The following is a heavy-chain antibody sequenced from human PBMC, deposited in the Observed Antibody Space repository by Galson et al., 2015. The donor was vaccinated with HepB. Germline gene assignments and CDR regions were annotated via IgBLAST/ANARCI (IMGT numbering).Heavy chain of an antibody. D-gene: IGHD2-2*01. Sequence: AISGDSVSSNSAAWNWIRQSPSRGLEWLGRTYYRSKWYNDYAVSVKSRITINPDTSKNQFSLQLNSVTPEDTAVYYCARDATNIVVVPAAIGAYYYYGMDVWGQGTTVTVSS. J-gene: IGHJ6*02. CDR3: ARDATNIVVVPAAIGAYYYYGMDV. V-gene: IGHV6-1*01. CDR2: TYYRSKWYN. CDR1: GDSVSSNSAA.